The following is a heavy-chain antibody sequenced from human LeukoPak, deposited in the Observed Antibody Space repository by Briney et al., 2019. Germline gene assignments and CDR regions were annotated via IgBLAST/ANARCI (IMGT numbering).Heavy chain of an antibody. D-gene: IGHD6-13*01. V-gene: IGHV3-23*01. CDR2: ISGSGGST. Sequence: PGGSLRLSCAASGFTFSSFAVTWVRQAPGKGLEWVSAISGSGGSTYYAGSVKGRFTISRDNSKNTVYLQMNSLRGEDTAVYYCAKGAAFSGSWYLDYWGQGTLVTVSS. CDR1: GFTFSSFA. J-gene: IGHJ4*02. CDR3: AKGAAFSGSWYLDY.